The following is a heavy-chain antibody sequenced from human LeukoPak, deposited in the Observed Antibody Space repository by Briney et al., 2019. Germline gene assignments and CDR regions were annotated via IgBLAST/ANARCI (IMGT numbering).Heavy chain of an antibody. Sequence: ASVKVSCEASGYTFTSYAMHWVRQAPGQRLEWMGWINAGNGNTKYSQKFQGRVTITRDTSASTACMELSSLRSEDTAVYYCARSLHYYGSGSPPVAWFDPWGQGTLVTVSS. CDR1: GYTFTSYA. J-gene: IGHJ5*02. V-gene: IGHV1-3*01. D-gene: IGHD3-10*01. CDR2: INAGNGNT. CDR3: ARSLHYYGSGSPPVAWFDP.